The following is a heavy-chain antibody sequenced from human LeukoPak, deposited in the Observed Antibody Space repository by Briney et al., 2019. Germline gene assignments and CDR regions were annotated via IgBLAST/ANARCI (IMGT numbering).Heavy chain of an antibody. D-gene: IGHD6-13*01. CDR3: ARDFEGSSWYHWFDP. CDR1: GYTFTGYY. J-gene: IGHJ5*02. Sequence: ASVKVSCKASGYTFTGYYMHWVRQAPGQGLEWMGWINPNSGGTNYAQKFQGRVTMTRDTSISTAYMELSRLRSDDTAVYYCARDFEGSSWYHWFDPWGQGTLVTVSS. V-gene: IGHV1-2*02. CDR2: INPNSGGT.